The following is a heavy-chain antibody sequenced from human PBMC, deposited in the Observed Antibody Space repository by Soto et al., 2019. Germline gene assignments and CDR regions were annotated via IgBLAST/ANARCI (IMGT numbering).Heavy chain of an antibody. CDR1: GGSINSYY. Sequence: SETPSLTCTVSGGSINSYYWSWIRQPPGKGLEWIGYIYYSGTTNYNPSLKSRVTISVDTSKNQFSLRLSSVTAADTAVYYCARRGYGPGFPYYYGMDVWGQGTTVTVSS. CDR3: ARRGYGPGFPYYYGMDV. D-gene: IGHD3-10*01. V-gene: IGHV4-59*01. CDR2: IYYSGTT. J-gene: IGHJ6*02.